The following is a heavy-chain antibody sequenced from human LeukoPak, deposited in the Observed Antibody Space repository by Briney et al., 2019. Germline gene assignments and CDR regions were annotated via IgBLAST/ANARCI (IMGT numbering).Heavy chain of an antibody. CDR1: GFINTNG. J-gene: IGHJ4*02. V-gene: IGHV3-23*01. Sequence: GGSLRLSCAISGFINTNGMNWVRQSSGKGLEWLATIAGGDESTYYADSVKGRFAISRDNSKNTVFLHMNSLRVEDTAVYYCARGVYWSLDYWGQGTPVTVSS. CDR2: IAGGDEST. CDR3: ARGVYWSLDY. D-gene: IGHD1-1*01.